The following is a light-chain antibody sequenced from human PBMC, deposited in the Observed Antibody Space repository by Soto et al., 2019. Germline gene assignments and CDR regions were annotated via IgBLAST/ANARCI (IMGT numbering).Light chain of an antibody. CDR2: GAS. CDR3: QQYSNSLALT. Sequence: EIVLTQSPGTLSLSAGERVTLSCRASQSVNSSYLAWYQQKPGQAPRLLIYGASSRATGIPDRFSGSGSGTDFTLTISRLEPEDFAVYYCQQYSNSLALTFGGGTKVEIK. J-gene: IGKJ4*01. CDR1: QSVNSSY. V-gene: IGKV3-20*01.